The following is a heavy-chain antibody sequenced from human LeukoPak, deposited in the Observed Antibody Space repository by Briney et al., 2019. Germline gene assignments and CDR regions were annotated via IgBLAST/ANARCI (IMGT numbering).Heavy chain of an antibody. V-gene: IGHV3-23*01. CDR3: AKGTVAYGDYFDY. CDR2: ISGSGGST. D-gene: IGHD6-19*01. Sequence: PGGSLSLSWAASGFTLSSYAMSWVRKAPGKGLEGAPAISGSGGSTYYADSVKGRFTISRDNSKNTLYLQMNSLRAEDTAVYYCAKGTVAYGDYFDYWGQGTLVTVSS. J-gene: IGHJ4*02. CDR1: GFTLSSYA.